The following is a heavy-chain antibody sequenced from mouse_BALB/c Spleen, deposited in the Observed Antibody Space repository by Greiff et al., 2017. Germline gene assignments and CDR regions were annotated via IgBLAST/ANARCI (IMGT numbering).Heavy chain of an antibody. CDR1: GFTFSSYT. J-gene: IGHJ4*01. D-gene: IGHD1-1*01. CDR3: ARRDYYGSRDYAMDD. V-gene: IGHV5-12-2*01. Sequence: EVKLMESGGGLVQPGGSRKLSCAASGFTFSSYTMSWVRQTPEKRLEWVAYISNGGGSTYYPATVKGRFTISRDNAKNTLYLQMRSLKSEDTAMYYCARRDYYGSRDYAMDDWGQGTSVTASS. CDR2: ISNGGGST.